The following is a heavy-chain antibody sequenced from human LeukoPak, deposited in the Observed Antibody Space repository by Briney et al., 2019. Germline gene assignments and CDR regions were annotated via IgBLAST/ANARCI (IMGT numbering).Heavy chain of an antibody. CDR3: ARDLISTPYWELDY. Sequence: GASVKVSCKTSGYTFAGCFLHWVRQAPTQGLQWMGRINANSGDTDLAQDFQDRVTMTRDTSIYTAYMELSSLTSDDTAIYYCARDLISTPYWELDYWGQGTLVAVSS. V-gene: IGHV1-2*06. CDR1: GYTFAGCF. J-gene: IGHJ4*02. D-gene: IGHD1-26*01. CDR2: INANSGDT.